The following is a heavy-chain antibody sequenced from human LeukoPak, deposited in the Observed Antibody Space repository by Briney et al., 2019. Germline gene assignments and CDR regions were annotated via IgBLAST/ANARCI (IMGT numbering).Heavy chain of an antibody. CDR3: ARDFRITYCYGSGSYYFDY. V-gene: IGHV3-7*01. Sequence: PGGPLRLSCTASGLTFRSYWISWVRKAPGKGWEWVANINQVRREKDYVDSVKGRFIIARDNTKTSLYLQMNSLRADGTAVYDCARDFRITYCYGSGSYYFDYWGQGTLVTVSS. J-gene: IGHJ4*02. CDR2: INQVRREK. CDR1: GLTFRSYW. D-gene: IGHD3-10*01.